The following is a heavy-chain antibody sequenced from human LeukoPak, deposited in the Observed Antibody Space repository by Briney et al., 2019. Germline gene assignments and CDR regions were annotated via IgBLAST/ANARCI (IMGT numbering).Heavy chain of an antibody. V-gene: IGHV3-21*01. Sequence: GGSLRLSCAASGFTFSSYSMNWVRQAPGKGLEWVSSISSSSSYIYCADSVKGRFTISRDNAKNSLYLQMNSLRAEDTAVYYCARDLGLYCSSTSCYPGWGQGTLVTVSS. D-gene: IGHD2-2*01. CDR3: ARDLGLYCSSTSCYPG. J-gene: IGHJ4*02. CDR1: GFTFSSYS. CDR2: ISSSSSYI.